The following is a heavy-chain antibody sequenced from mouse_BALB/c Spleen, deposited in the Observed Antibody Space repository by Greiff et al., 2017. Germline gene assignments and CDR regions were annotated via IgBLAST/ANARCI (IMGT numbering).Heavy chain of an antibody. CDR2: INPSNGGT. J-gene: IGHJ3*01. CDR3: TIYYYGSSYWFAY. D-gene: IGHD1-1*01. CDR1: GYTFTSYY. V-gene: IGHV1S81*02. Sequence: QVQLQQSGAELVKPGASVKLSCKASGYTFTSYYMYWVKQRPGQGLEWIGEINPSNGGTNFNEKFKSKATLTVDKSSSTAYMQLSSLTSEDSAVYYCTIYYYGSSYWFAYWGQGTLVTVSA.